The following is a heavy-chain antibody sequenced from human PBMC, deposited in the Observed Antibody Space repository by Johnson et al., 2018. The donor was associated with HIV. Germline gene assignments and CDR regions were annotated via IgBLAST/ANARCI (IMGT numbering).Heavy chain of an antibody. CDR2: ISWNSGSI. Sequence: VQLVESGGGLVQPGRSLRLSCAASGFTFDDYAMHWVRQAPGKGLEWVSGISWNSGSIGYADSVKGRFTISRDNAKNSLYLQMNSLRAEDTAVYYCARGAQWELLRFGAFDIWGQGTMVTVSS. D-gene: IGHD1-26*01. V-gene: IGHV3-9*01. CDR3: ARGAQWELLRFGAFDI. J-gene: IGHJ3*02. CDR1: GFTFDDYA.